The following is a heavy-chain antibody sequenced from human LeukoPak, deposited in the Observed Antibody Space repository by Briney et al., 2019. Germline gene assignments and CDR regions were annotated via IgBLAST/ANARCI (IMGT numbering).Heavy chain of an antibody. CDR3: AKDGYCSGGGCLVDY. CDR1: GFTFSSYA. Sequence: GGSLRLSCAASGFTFSSYAMSWVRQAPGKGLEWVSAISGSGGSTYYADSAKGRFTISRDNSKNTLYLQMNSLRAEDTAVYYCAKDGYCSGGGCLVDYWGQGTLVTVSS. D-gene: IGHD2-15*01. J-gene: IGHJ4*02. V-gene: IGHV3-23*01. CDR2: ISGSGGST.